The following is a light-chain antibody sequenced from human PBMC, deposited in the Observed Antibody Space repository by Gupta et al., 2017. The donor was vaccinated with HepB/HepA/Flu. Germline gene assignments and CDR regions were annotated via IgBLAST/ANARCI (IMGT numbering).Light chain of an antibody. Sequence: EIVMTQSPATLSVSPGERVTLSCRASQSVSANVAWYQQKPGQAPRLLISGASTRATGVPARFSGSGSGTEFTLTISSLQSEDFAVYYCQQYNNWPPFTFGPGTKVDIK. J-gene: IGKJ3*01. V-gene: IGKV3-15*01. CDR2: GAS. CDR1: QSVSAN. CDR3: QQYNNWPPFT.